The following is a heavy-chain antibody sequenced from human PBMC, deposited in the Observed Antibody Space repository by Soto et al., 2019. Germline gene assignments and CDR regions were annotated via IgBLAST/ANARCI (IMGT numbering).Heavy chain of an antibody. CDR1: GYTFTSYR. CDR2: ISAYNGNT. Sequence: QVQLVQSGAEVKKPGASVKVSCKASGYTFTSYRISWVRQAPGQGLEWMGWISAYNGNTNYAQKHQGRVTMTTDTSTSTAYMELRSLRSDDTAVYYCARERITIFGVPENSDYWGQGTLVTVSS. V-gene: IGHV1-18*04. J-gene: IGHJ4*02. D-gene: IGHD3-3*01. CDR3: ARERITIFGVPENSDY.